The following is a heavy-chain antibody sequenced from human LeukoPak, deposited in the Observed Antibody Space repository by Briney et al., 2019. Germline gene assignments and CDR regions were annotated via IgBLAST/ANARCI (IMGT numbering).Heavy chain of an antibody. V-gene: IGHV4-39*07. D-gene: IGHD6-13*01. CDR1: GGSIRSYY. J-gene: IGHJ6*03. CDR2: IYYSGST. Sequence: SETLSLTCTVSGGSIRSYYWSWIRQPPGKGLEWIGSIYYSGSTYYNPSLKSRVTISVDTSKNQFSLKLISVTAADTAVYYCGRVRRPEQQLGSYYYYTDVWGKGTTVTVSS. CDR3: GRVRRPEQQLGSYYYYTDV.